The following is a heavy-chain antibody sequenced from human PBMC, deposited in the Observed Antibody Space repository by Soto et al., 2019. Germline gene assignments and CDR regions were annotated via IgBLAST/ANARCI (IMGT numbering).Heavy chain of an antibody. D-gene: IGHD2-8*01. V-gene: IGHV3-33*01. CDR1: GFTFSSYG. CDR3: ATDSGCCTNGVCPYYYYYGMDV. CDR2: IWYDGSNK. Sequence: GGSLRLPCAAAGFTFSSYGMHWVRQAPGKGLEWVAVIWYDGSNKYYADSVKGRFTISRDNSKNTLYLQMNSLRAEDTAVYYCATDSGCCTNGVCPYYYYYGMDVWGQGTTATVSS. J-gene: IGHJ6*02.